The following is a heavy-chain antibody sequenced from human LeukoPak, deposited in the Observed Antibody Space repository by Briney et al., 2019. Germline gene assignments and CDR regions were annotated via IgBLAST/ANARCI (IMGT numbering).Heavy chain of an antibody. CDR3: ARHGYYGSGSHYNLGSYYFDY. Sequence: GESLKISCKGSGYSFTSYWIGWVRQMPGKGLEWMGIIYPGDSDTRYSPSFQGQVTISADKSISTAYLQWSSLKASDTAMYYCARHGYYGSGSHYNLGSYYFDYWGQGTLVTVSS. J-gene: IGHJ4*02. D-gene: IGHD3-10*01. V-gene: IGHV5-51*01. CDR2: IYPGDSDT. CDR1: GYSFTSYW.